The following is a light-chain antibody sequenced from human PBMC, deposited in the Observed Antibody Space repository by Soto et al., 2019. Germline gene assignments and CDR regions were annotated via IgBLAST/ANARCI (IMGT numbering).Light chain of an antibody. Sequence: QSALTQPASVSGSPGQSIIISCTGTSSDVGAYNYVSWYQQHPGKAPKLMIYEVSNRPSGISNRFSGSKSDNTASLTISGLQADDEADYYCSSYTTSSTYFFGTGTKLTVL. V-gene: IGLV2-14*01. CDR1: SSDVGAYNY. CDR3: SSYTTSSTYF. J-gene: IGLJ1*01. CDR2: EVS.